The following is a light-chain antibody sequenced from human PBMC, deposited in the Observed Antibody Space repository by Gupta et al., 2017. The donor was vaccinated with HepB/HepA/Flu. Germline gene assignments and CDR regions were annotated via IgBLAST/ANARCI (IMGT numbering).Light chain of an antibody. CDR1: GRNVGGYNY. V-gene: IGLV2-14*01. J-gene: IGLJ2*01. Sequence: QYALTQPASVSGSPGPSITMSCPGTGRNVGGYNYVSWYQQHPCKAPKLMIYDVSNRPSGVSNRFSGSKSVNTASLTISGLQSDDEADYYCSSYTSRSTLEVVVGGGTKPTVL. CDR3: SSYTSRSTLEVV. CDR2: DVS.